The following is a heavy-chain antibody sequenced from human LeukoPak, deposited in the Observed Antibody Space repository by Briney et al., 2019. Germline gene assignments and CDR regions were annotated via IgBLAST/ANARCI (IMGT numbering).Heavy chain of an antibody. CDR2: IYYSGST. V-gene: IGHV4-39*01. CDR3: ASLLTYFDY. CDR1: GVSISSSSYH. J-gene: IGHJ4*02. Sequence: SETLSVTCTVSGVSISSSSYHWGWIRQPPGKGLEWIASIYYSGSTYYSPSLKSRVTISVDTSKNQFSLKMCSVIAADTAVYYCASLLTYFDYWGQGTLVTVSS. D-gene: IGHD3-9*01.